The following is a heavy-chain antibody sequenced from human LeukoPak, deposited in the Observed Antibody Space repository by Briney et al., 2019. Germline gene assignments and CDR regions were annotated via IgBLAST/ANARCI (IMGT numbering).Heavy chain of an antibody. Sequence: TGGSLRLSCAASGFTFSSYSMTWVRQAPGKGLEWVSSISSSSSYIYYADSVKGRFTISRDNAKNSLYLQMNSLRAEDTAVYYCARGSFYGFDYWGQGTLVTVSS. D-gene: IGHD4-17*01. V-gene: IGHV3-21*01. CDR3: ARGSFYGFDY. CDR2: ISSSSSYI. J-gene: IGHJ4*02. CDR1: GFTFSSYS.